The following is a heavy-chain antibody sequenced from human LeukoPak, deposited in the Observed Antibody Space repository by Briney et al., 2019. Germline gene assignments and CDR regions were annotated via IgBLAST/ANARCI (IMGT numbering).Heavy chain of an antibody. CDR3: ARSGYCSSTSCYLGFADYYYYYMDV. CDR1: GGTFSSYA. J-gene: IGHJ6*03. V-gene: IGHV1-69*05. Sequence: GASVKVSCKASGGTFSSYAISWVRQAPGQGLEWMGGIIPIFGTANYAQKFQGRVTITTDESTSTAYMELSSLRSEDTAVYYCARSGYCSSTSCYLGFADYYYYYMDVWGKGTTVTVSS. CDR2: IIPIFGTA. D-gene: IGHD2-2*03.